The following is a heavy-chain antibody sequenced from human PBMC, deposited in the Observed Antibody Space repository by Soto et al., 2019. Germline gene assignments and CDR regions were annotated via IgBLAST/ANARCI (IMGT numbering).Heavy chain of an antibody. J-gene: IGHJ6*02. CDR3: ARALAVAGHAPYYYYYGMDV. CDR1: GFTFDDYA. CDR2: ISWNSGSI. D-gene: IGHD6-19*01. Sequence: GGSLRLSCAASGFTFDDYAMHWVRQAPGKGLEWVSGISWNSGSIGYVDSVKGRFTISRDNAKNSLYLQMNSLRAEDTAVYYCARALAVAGHAPYYYYYGMDVWGQGTTVTVSS. V-gene: IGHV3-9*01.